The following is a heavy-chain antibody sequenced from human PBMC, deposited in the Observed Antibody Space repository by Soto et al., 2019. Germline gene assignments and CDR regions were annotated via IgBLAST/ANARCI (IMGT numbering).Heavy chain of an antibody. CDR3: ARAMGIFSGDRSIYDP. CDR2: ISGYNGNT. CDR1: GYTFRSYS. Sequence: QVQLEQSGAEVKKPGASVKVSCKASGYTFRSYSISWVRQAPGQGLQWMGWISGYNGNTNYAQHFQDRVTLTTDTSSNTADLEVRSLRSDDTAVYYCARAMGIFSGDRSIYDPWGQGTLVIVSS. D-gene: IGHD3-9*01. V-gene: IGHV1-18*01. J-gene: IGHJ5*02.